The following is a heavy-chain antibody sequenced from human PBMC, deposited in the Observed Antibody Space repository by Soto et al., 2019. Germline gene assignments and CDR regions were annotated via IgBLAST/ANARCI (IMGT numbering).Heavy chain of an antibody. CDR1: GVTFSDYY. Sequence: GSLRLSCAASGVTFSDYYMRWTRQARGKGLVLGLYISSSDKIIYYADSVKGRFTISSDNAKNSLYLQMNSLRAEDTAVYYCARDRGYYDSSGYFDYWGQGT. CDR2: ISSSDKII. CDR3: ARDRGYYDSSGYFDY. V-gene: IGHV3-11*01. D-gene: IGHD3-22*01. J-gene: IGHJ4*02.